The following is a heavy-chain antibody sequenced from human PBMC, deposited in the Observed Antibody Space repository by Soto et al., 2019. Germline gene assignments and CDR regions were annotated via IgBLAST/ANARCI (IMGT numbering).Heavy chain of an antibody. J-gene: IGHJ6*02. Sequence: EVQLVESGGGLVQPGGSLRLSCAASAFNVSTTYMSWVRQAPGKGLEWVSVIYTGGATFYADSVKGRFTISRYHSKNTLYLQMSGLRVEATAVYYCATKPGSSSWGGMDVWGQGTTVTVSS. D-gene: IGHD6-13*01. CDR2: IYTGGAT. CDR1: AFNVSTTY. CDR3: ATKPGSSSWGGMDV. V-gene: IGHV3-66*01.